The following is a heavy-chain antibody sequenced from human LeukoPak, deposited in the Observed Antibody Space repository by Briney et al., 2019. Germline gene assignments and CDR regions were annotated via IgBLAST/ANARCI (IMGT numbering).Heavy chain of an antibody. CDR2: IFHTGDV. D-gene: IGHD6-13*01. J-gene: IGHJ6*03. CDR3: ARLRAAAGYYYYYYMDV. Sequence: SETLSLTCTVSGYSINSGYLWGWVRQPPGKGPEWIGSIFHTGDVYYNPSLRSRVTVSVDTSRNQVSLKVTSVTAADTAVYYCARLRAAAGYYYYYYMDVWGKGTTVTISS. CDR1: GYSINSGYL. V-gene: IGHV4-38-2*02.